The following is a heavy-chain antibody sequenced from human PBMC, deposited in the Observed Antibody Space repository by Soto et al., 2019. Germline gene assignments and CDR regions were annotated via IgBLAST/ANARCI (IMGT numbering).Heavy chain of an antibody. CDR2: IIPIFGIA. D-gene: IGHD2-2*01. CDR3: AREDRDRATGRVTADIDGMDV. CDR1: GGTFSRYS. Sequence: QVQLVQSGAEVKKPGSSVKVSCKASGGTFSRYSITWVRQAPGHGLEWIGRIIPIFGIASYAQKFQGRVTMTADESTSTAYMELSSLRSDDTAVYYCAREDRDRATGRVTADIDGMDVWGQGTTVTVSS. V-gene: IGHV1-69*08. J-gene: IGHJ6*02.